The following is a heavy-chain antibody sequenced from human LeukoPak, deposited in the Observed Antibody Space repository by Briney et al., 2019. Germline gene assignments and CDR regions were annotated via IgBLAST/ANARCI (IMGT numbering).Heavy chain of an antibody. V-gene: IGHV3-21*01. CDR1: GFTFSSYS. CDR3: ARDYLFINFWSGAVFDY. J-gene: IGHJ4*02. CDR2: ISSSSYI. D-gene: IGHD3-3*01. Sequence: GGSLRLSCAASGFTFSSYSMNWVRQAPGKGLEWVSSISSSSYIYYADSVKGRFTISRDNAKNSLYLQMNSLRAEDTAVYYCARDYLFINFWSGAVFDYWGQGTLVTVSS.